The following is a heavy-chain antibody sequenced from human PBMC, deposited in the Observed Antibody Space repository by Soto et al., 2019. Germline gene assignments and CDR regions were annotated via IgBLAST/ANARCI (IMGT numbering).Heavy chain of an antibody. D-gene: IGHD5-12*01. J-gene: IGHJ6*02. Sequence: QVQLVQSGAEVKKPGASVKVSFKASGYTFTSYGISWVRQAPGQGLEWMGWISAYNGNTNYAQKLQGRVTMTTDTSTSTAYMELRSLRSDDTAVYYCARWMEMATITPWGYYYGMDVWGQGTTVTVSS. CDR1: GYTFTSYG. CDR2: ISAYNGNT. V-gene: IGHV1-18*01. CDR3: ARWMEMATITPWGYYYGMDV.